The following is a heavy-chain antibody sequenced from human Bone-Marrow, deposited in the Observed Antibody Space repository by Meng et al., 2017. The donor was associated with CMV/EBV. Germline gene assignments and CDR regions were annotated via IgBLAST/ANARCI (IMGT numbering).Heavy chain of an antibody. CDR2: ISGSGGST. CDR1: GFTFSSYA. CDR3: ARARGMDV. V-gene: IGHV3-23*01. Sequence: GESLKISCAASGFTFSSYAMSWVRQAPGKGLEWVSAISGSGGSTYYADSVKGRFTISRDNAKNTLYLQMNSLRAEDTDVYYCARARGMDVWGQGTTVTVSS. J-gene: IGHJ6*02.